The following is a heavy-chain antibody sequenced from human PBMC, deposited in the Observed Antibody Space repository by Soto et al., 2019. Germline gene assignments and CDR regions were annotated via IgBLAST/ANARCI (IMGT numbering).Heavy chain of an antibody. CDR2: IIPIFGTA. J-gene: IGHJ6*02. CDR1: GGTFSSYA. D-gene: IGHD3-22*01. V-gene: IGHV1-69*13. Sequence: SVKASCKASGGTFSSYAISWVRQAPGQRLEWMGGIIPIFGTANYAQKFQGRVTITADESTNTAYMELSSLRSEDTAVYYCARDPYDSSGYSLDVWGQGTTVTVSS. CDR3: ARDPYDSSGYSLDV.